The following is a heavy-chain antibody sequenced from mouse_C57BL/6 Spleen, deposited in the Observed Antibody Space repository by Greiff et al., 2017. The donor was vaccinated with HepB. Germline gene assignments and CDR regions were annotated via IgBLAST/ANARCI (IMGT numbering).Heavy chain of an antibody. CDR3: ARGYYGNYVSY. CDR1: GYSFTGYY. V-gene: IGHV1-42*01. Sequence: EVQLQQSGPELVKPGASVKISCKASGYSFTGYYMNWVKQSPEKSLEWIGEINPSTGGTTYNQKFKAKATLTVDKSSSTAYMQLKSLTSEDSAVYYCARGYYGNYVSYWGQGTTLTVSS. CDR2: INPSTGGT. J-gene: IGHJ2*01. D-gene: IGHD2-1*01.